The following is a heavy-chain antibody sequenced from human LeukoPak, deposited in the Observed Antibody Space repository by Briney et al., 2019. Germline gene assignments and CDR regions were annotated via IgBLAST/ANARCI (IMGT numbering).Heavy chain of an antibody. D-gene: IGHD3-3*01. Sequence: SETLSLTCTVSGDSISSYYWSWIRQPPGKGLEWIGYIYTSGGTNYNPSLKSRVTISVDTSKNQFSLKLSSVTAADTAVYYCARQVLYDFWSGYYPNYWYFDLCGRGTLVTVSS. CDR2: IYTSGGT. CDR3: ARQVLYDFWSGYYPNYWYFDL. CDR1: GDSISSYY. V-gene: IGHV4-4*09. J-gene: IGHJ2*01.